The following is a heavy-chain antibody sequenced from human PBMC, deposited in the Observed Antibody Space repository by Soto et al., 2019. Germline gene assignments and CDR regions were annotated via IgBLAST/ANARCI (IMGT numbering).Heavy chain of an antibody. CDR2: VYRSGRT. CDR1: GDSISSDNW. D-gene: IGHD2-21*02. J-gene: IGHJ6*02. Sequence: QVQLQESGPGLVKPSGTLSLTCAVSGDSISSDNWWNWVRQSPGKGLEWIGEVYRSGRTNYNPSLKSRVTISIDKSKDQFSLKLNSVTAADMAVYYCARWQRDPVVTSYYYGMDVWGQGTTVTVSS. V-gene: IGHV4-4*02. CDR3: ARWQRDPVVTSYYYGMDV.